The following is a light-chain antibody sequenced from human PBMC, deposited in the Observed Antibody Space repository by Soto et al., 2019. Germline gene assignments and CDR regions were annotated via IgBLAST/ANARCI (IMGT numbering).Light chain of an antibody. CDR3: ISYTRRSTLVV. Sequence: QSALTQPASVSGSPGQSITISCTGTSSDVGSYNYVSWYQQHPGKAPKLMMYDVSNRPSGVSSRFSGSKSGNTASLTISGLQAEDEAYYHCISYTRRSTLVVFGGGTKQTVL. J-gene: IGLJ2*01. CDR1: SSDVGSYNY. V-gene: IGLV2-14*01. CDR2: DVS.